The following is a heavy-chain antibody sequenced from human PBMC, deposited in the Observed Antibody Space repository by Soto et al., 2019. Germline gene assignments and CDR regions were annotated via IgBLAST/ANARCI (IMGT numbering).Heavy chain of an antibody. CDR3: SSFGFDDYGTYYVI. D-gene: IGHD4-17*01. J-gene: IGHJ4*02. Sequence: GGSLRLSCSASGFSISDAWMNWVRQAPGKGLEWAGRIIRKTDGGTIDYAGSVKGRFTISGDDSKNTVHLQMDSLKIEDTAVYYCSSFGFDDYGTYYVIWGQGALVPVSA. CDR1: GFSISDAW. V-gene: IGHV3-15*07. CDR2: IIRKTDGGTI.